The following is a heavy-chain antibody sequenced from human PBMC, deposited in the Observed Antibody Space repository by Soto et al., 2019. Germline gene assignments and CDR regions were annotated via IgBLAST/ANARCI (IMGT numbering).Heavy chain of an antibody. D-gene: IGHD4-4*01. J-gene: IGHJ6*02. Sequence: PGGSLRLSCEASGVTFSAHYMSWIRQAPGKGLEWVSYISDTSGTIYYADSVRGRFTISRDNAKNSLSLQMNSLRADDTAVYYCARDRQPSSYIGLDVWGQGTTVTVSS. CDR3: ARDRQPSSYIGLDV. V-gene: IGHV3-11*01. CDR1: GVTFSAHY. CDR2: ISDTSGTI.